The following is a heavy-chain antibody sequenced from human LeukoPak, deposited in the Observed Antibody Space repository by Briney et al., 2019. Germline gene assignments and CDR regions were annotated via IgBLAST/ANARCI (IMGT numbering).Heavy chain of an antibody. CDR1: GFTFTTYA. D-gene: IGHD1-1*01. CDR2: ISGSGGST. Sequence: PGGSLRLSCAASGFTFTTYAMTWVRQAPGKGLEWVSGISGSGGSTYYADSVKGRFTISRDNSKNTLYLQMNSLRAEDTAVYFCAKSRSGSANWALQIFDNWGQGTLVTVSS. V-gene: IGHV3-23*01. J-gene: IGHJ4*02. CDR3: AKSRSGSANWALQIFDN.